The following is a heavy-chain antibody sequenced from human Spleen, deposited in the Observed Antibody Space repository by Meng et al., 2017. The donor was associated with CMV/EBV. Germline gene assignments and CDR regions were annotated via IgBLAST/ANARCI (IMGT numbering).Heavy chain of an antibody. V-gene: IGHV1-2*02. CDR3: ARDNNWGPDY. D-gene: IGHD7-27*01. CDR1: EYTFTDNY. CDR2: IHPHRGDT. J-gene: IGHJ4*02. Sequence: ASVKVSCKASEYTFTDNYIHWVRQAPGQGLEWMGWIHPHRGDTNYAQQFQGRVTLTRDTSINTGYMELTRLTSDDTAVYYCARDNNWGPDYWGQGTLVTVSS.